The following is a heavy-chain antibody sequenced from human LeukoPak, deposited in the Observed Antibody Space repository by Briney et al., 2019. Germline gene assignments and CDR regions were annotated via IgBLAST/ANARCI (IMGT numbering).Heavy chain of an antibody. Sequence: PGGSLRLSCAASGFTFSDYYMSWIRQAPGKGLEWISYISSSGSTIYYADSEKGRFTISRDNAKNSLYLQMNSPRVEDTAVYYCARDLFGPKNYFDYWGQGTLVTVSS. CDR3: ARDLFGPKNYFDY. CDR2: ISSSGSTI. D-gene: IGHD3-10*01. CDR1: GFTFSDYY. V-gene: IGHV3-11*04. J-gene: IGHJ4*02.